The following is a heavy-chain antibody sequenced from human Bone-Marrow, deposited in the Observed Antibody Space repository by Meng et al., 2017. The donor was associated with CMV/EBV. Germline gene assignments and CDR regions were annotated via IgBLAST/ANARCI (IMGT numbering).Heavy chain of an antibody. D-gene: IGHD6-13*01. CDR1: GYTFSDFY. CDR2: ISPHSGGT. Sequence: ASVKVSCKASGYTFSDFYIYWVRQAPGQGLEWMGCISPHSGGTNYAQKFQGRVAMTRDTSISTAYLELSRLTSDDTAAYYCARANSSSWYGGDYYYYGMDVWGQGTTVTVSS. V-gene: IGHV1-2*02. J-gene: IGHJ6*02. CDR3: ARANSSSWYGGDYYYYGMDV.